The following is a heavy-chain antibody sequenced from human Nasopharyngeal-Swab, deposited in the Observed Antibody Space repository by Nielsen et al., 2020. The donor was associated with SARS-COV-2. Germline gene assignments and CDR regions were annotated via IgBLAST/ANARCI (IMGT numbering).Heavy chain of an antibody. CDR3: AREVVGGLVDS. CDR2: FSNSVIT. Sequence: GRPPGRGLEWMGGFSNSVITHYNASLKCRVTISLDTSKNQFSLKLSSVTAADTGVYYCAREVVGGLVDSWGQGILVTVSS. J-gene: IGHJ4*02. V-gene: IGHV4-38-2*02. D-gene: IGHD1-26*01.